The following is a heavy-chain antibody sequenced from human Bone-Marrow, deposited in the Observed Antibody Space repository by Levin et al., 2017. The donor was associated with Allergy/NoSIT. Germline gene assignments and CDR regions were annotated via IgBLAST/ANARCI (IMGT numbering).Heavy chain of an antibody. CDR1: GGTFSSIA. D-gene: IGHD3-22*01. V-gene: IGHV1-69*01. CDR3: ASGFLGGDDDYDSLGYYSGMDV. CDR2: IIPVLAKP. Sequence: KISCKASGGTFSSIALSWVRQAPGQGLEWVGGIIPVLAKPTYAQKMQGRVTITADESTRSTYMELSSLTSDDTAVYYCASGFLGGDDDYDSLGYYSGMDVWGQGTTVTVSS. J-gene: IGHJ6*02.